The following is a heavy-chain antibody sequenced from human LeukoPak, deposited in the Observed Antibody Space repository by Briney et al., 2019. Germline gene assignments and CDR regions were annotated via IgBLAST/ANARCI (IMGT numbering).Heavy chain of an antibody. CDR1: GGTFSSYA. CDR2: IIPILGIA. CDR3: ARVSRPYYDFWSGQGVFDY. Sequence: SVKVSCKASGGTFSSYAISWVRQAPGQGLEWMGRIIPILGIANYAQKFQGRVTITADKSTSTAYMELSSLRAEDTAVYYCARVSRPYYDFWSGQGVFDYWGQGTLVTVSS. D-gene: IGHD3-3*01. J-gene: IGHJ4*02. V-gene: IGHV1-69*04.